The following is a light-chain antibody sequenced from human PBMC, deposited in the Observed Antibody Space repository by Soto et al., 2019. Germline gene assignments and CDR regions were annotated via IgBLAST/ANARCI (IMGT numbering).Light chain of an antibody. Sequence: QSALTQPPSASGSPGRSVAISCTGTSSDVGGYNYVSWYQQYPGKAPKLMIYDVTKRPSGVPDRFSGSKSGNTASLTVSGLQAEDEADYYCSSYAGTHVVFGAGTKVTVL. CDR3: SSYAGTHVV. V-gene: IGLV2-8*01. CDR2: DVT. J-gene: IGLJ1*01. CDR1: SSDVGGYNY.